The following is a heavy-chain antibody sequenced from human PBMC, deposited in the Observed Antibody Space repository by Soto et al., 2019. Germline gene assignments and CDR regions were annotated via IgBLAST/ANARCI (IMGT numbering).Heavy chain of an antibody. V-gene: IGHV4-59*01. J-gene: IGHJ6*03. D-gene: IGHD3-16*01. Sequence: SETLSLTCTVSGGSISSYYWSWIRQPPGKGLEWIGYIYYSGSTNYNPSLKSRVTISVDTSKNQFSLKLSSVTAADTAVYYCARGDGFVTDYYYYYMDVWGKGTTVTVSS. CDR2: IYYSGST. CDR1: GGSISSYY. CDR3: ARGDGFVTDYYYYYMDV.